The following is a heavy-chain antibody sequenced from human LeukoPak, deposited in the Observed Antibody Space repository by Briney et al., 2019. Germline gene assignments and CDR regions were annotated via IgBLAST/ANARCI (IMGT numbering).Heavy chain of an antibody. V-gene: IGHV3-7*01. Sequence: GGSLRLSCAASGFTFSSYWMSWVRQAPGKGLEWVANINQDGSEKYYVDSVKGRFTISRDNAKNSLYLQMNSLRAEDTAVYHCARARYSSAWYFDHWGQGSQVTVSS. CDR2: INQDGSEK. CDR3: ARARYSSAWYFDH. J-gene: IGHJ4*02. CDR1: GFTFSSYW. D-gene: IGHD6-19*01.